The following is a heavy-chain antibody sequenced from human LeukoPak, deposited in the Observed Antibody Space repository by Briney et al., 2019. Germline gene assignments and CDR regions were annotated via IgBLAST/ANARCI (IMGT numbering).Heavy chain of an antibody. Sequence: ASVKVSCKASGYTFTSYGISWVRQAPGQGLEWMGWISAYNGNTNYAQKLQGRVTMTTDTSTSTAYMELRSLRSDDTAVYYCARGFVVPAAQYYLDYWGQGTLVTVSS. CDR1: GYTFTSYG. CDR3: ARGFVVPAAQYYLDY. CDR2: ISAYNGNT. D-gene: IGHD2-2*01. V-gene: IGHV1-18*01. J-gene: IGHJ4*02.